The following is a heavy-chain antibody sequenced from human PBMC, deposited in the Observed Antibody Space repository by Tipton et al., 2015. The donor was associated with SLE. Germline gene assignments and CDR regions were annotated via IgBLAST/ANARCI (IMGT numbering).Heavy chain of an antibody. CDR2: IRSKTDGGTT. V-gene: IGHV3-15*01. CDR1: GFTFTDAW. Sequence: GSLRLSCAASGFTFTDAWMHWVRQTPGTGLEWVGRIRSKTDGGTTIYAAPVKDRFTISRDDSENTLYLQMNSLKTEDTAVYCCTSGWSFDYWGQGTLVTVSS. J-gene: IGHJ4*02. CDR3: TSGWSFDY. D-gene: IGHD3-3*01.